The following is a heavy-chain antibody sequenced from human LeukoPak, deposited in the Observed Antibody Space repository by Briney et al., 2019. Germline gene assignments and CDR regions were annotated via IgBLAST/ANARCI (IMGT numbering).Heavy chain of an antibody. Sequence: DPSETLSLTCAVYGGSFSGYYWSWIRQPPGKGLEWIGEINHRGSTNYNPSLKSRVTISVDTSKNQFSLKLSSVTDADTAVYYCARSRGFWSGYSDYWGQGTLVTVSS. J-gene: IGHJ4*02. D-gene: IGHD3-3*01. CDR3: ARSRGFWSGYSDY. V-gene: IGHV4-34*01. CDR1: GGSFSGYY. CDR2: INHRGST.